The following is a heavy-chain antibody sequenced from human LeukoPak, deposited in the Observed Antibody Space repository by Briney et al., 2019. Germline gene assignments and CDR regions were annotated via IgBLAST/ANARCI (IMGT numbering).Heavy chain of an antibody. CDR1: GFTFSSNA. D-gene: IGHD3-22*01. CDR2: ISHSGSDT. V-gene: IGHV3-23*01. Sequence: GGSLRLSCAASGFTFSSNAMSWVRQAPGKGLEWVSGISHSGSDTHYADSVKGRFTISRDNSKNTLHLQMNSLRAEDTAVYYCAKSAYYDSSGFYREYYFDYWGQGTLVTVSS. CDR3: AKSAYYDSSGFYREYYFDY. J-gene: IGHJ4*02.